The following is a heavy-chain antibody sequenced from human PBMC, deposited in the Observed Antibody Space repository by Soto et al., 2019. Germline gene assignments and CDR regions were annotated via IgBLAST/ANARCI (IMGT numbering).Heavy chain of an antibody. CDR3: GRGIGNGDFDCFPPGRNAFDI. Sequence: QVQLVQSGAEVKKPGSSVKVSCKASGGTFSSYAISWVRQAPGQGLEWMGGIIPIFGTANYAQKFQGRVTITADKSTSTAYRELSSVRSGDTAVYYCGRGIGNGDFDCFPPGRNAFDIWGQGTMVTVSS. CDR1: GGTFSSYA. CDR2: IIPIFGTA. D-gene: IGHD3-9*01. V-gene: IGHV1-69*06. J-gene: IGHJ3*02.